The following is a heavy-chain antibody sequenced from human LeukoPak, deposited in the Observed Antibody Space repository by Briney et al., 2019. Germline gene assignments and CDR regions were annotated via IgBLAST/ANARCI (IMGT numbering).Heavy chain of an antibody. J-gene: IGHJ4*02. Sequence: ASVKVSCKASGGTFSSYAISWVRQAPGQGLEWMGEIIPIFGTANYAQKFQGRVTITADESTSTAYMELSSLRSEDTAVYYCARVPIAAAGRDEYYFDYWGQGTLVTVSS. CDR3: ARVPIAAAGRDEYYFDY. CDR2: IIPIFGTA. CDR1: GGTFSSYA. V-gene: IGHV1-69*13. D-gene: IGHD6-13*01.